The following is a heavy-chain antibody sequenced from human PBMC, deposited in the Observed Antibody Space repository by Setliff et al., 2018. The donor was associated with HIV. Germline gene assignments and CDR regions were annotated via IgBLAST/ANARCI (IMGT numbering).Heavy chain of an antibody. CDR3: ARGRIAARRWFDP. D-gene: IGHD6-6*01. J-gene: IGHJ5*02. V-gene: IGHV4-34*01. CDR1: GGSFSGYY. Sequence: SETLSLTCAVYGGSFSGYYWSWIRQPPGKGLEWIGEINHSGSTNYNPSLKSRVTISVDTSKNQFSLKLTSVTAADTAVYYCARGRIAARRWFDPWGQGTLVTVSS. CDR2: INHSGST.